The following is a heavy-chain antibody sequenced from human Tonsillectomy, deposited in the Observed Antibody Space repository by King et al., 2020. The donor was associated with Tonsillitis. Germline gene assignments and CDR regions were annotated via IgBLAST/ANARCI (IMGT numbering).Heavy chain of an antibody. CDR1: GFTFSDYY. Sequence: VQLVESGGGLVKPGGSLRLSCAASGFTFSDYYMNWIRQAPGKGLEWVSSISSSGTTIYYADSVKGRFTISRDNAKSSLYLQMNSLRAEDTAVYYCARDVYSGYDSRIGSIDYYYFYGMDVWGQGTTVTVSS. V-gene: IGHV3-11*01. CDR2: ISSSGTTI. D-gene: IGHD5-12*01. J-gene: IGHJ6*02. CDR3: ARDVYSGYDSRIGSIDYYYFYGMDV.